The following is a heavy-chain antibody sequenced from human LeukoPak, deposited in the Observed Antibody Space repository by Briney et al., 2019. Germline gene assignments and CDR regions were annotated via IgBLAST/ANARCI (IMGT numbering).Heavy chain of an antibody. Sequence: KPSETLSLTCAVYGGSFSGYYWRWIRQPPGQGLEWIGEINHSGSTNYNPSLKSRVTISVDTSKNQFSLKLSSVTAADTAVYYCARVSKYSSGWTRGYYFDYWGQGTLVTVSS. J-gene: IGHJ4*02. V-gene: IGHV4-34*01. CDR2: INHSGST. CDR1: GGSFSGYY. D-gene: IGHD6-19*01. CDR3: ARVSKYSSGWTRGYYFDY.